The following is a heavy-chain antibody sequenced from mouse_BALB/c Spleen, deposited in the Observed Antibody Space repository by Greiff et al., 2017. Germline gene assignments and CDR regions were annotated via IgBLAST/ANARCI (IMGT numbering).Heavy chain of an antibody. CDR3: AREGGSTMITTVAY. J-gene: IGHJ3*01. Sequence: QVQLQQSGAELVRPGVSVKISCKGSGYTFTDYAMHWVKQSHAKSLEWIGVISTYYGDASYNQKFKGKATMTVDKSSSTAYMELARLTSEDSAIYYCAREGGSTMITTVAYWGQGTLVTVSA. CDR2: ISTYYGDA. CDR1: GYTFTDYA. V-gene: IGHV1S137*01. D-gene: IGHD2-4*01.